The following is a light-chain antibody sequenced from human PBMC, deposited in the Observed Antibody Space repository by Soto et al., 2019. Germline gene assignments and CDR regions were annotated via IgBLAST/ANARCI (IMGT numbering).Light chain of an antibody. CDR3: SSYTSGSTWV. Sequence: QSALTQPASVSGSTGQSLTISCTGTSSDVGGHDYVSWYQHHPGKAPKLMIYEVSNRPSGVSNRFSASKSGNTASLTISGLQTEDEADYYCSSYTSGSTWVFGGGTQLTVL. CDR1: SSDVGGHDY. J-gene: IGLJ3*02. CDR2: EVS. V-gene: IGLV2-14*01.